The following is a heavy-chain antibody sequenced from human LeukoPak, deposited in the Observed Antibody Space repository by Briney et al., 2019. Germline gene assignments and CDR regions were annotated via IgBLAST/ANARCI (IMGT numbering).Heavy chain of an antibody. CDR3: AKDPNSILLWFGGVDY. CDR2: ISGSGGST. V-gene: IGHV3-23*01. J-gene: IGHJ4*02. CDR1: GSTFSSYA. D-gene: IGHD3-10*01. Sequence: GGSLRLSCAASGSTFSSYAMSWVRQAPGKGLEWVSAISGSGGSTYYADSVKGRFTISRDNSKNTLYLQMNSLRAEDTAVYYCAKDPNSILLWFGGVDYWGQGTLVTVSS.